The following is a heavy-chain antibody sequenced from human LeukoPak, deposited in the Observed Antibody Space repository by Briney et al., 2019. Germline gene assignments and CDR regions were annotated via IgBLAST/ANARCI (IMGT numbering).Heavy chain of an antibody. CDR1: GGSISSYY. V-gene: IGHV4-59*08. D-gene: IGHD5-12*01. CDR3: ARGRGATTPFDY. Sequence: PSETLSLTCTVSGGSISSYYWSWIRQPPGKGLEWIGYIYYSGSTNYNPSLKSRVTISVDTSKNQFSLKLSSVTAADTAVYHCARGRGATTPFDYWGQGTLVTVSS. J-gene: IGHJ4*02. CDR2: IYYSGST.